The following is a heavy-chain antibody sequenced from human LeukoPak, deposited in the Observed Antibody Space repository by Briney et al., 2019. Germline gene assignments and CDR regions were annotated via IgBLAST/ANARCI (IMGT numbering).Heavy chain of an antibody. J-gene: IGHJ3*02. CDR2: IYYSGST. CDR3: ASLRTAFDI. D-gene: IGHD3-16*01. CDR1: GGSISSYY. Sequence: SETLSLTCTVSGGSISSYYWSWIRQPPGKGLEWIGYIYYSGSTYYNPSLKSRVTISVDTSKNQFSLKLSSVTAADTAVYYRASLRTAFDIWGQGTMVTVSS. V-gene: IGHV4-59*01.